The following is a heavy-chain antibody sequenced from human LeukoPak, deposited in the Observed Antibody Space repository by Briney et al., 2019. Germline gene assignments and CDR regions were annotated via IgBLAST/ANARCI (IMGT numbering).Heavy chain of an antibody. J-gene: IGHJ5*02. Sequence: SETLSLTCAVYGGSFSGYYWSWIRQPPGKGLEWIGEINHSGSTNYNPSLKSRVTISVDTFKNQFSLKLSSVTAADTAVYYCARGLNWFDPWGQGTLVTVSS. V-gene: IGHV4-34*01. CDR3: ARGLNWFDP. CDR1: GGSFSGYY. CDR2: INHSGST.